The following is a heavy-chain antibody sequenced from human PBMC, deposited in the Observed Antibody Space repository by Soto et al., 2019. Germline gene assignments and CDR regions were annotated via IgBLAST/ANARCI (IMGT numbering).Heavy chain of an antibody. CDR2: IYYSGST. V-gene: IGHV4-59*08. CDR3: ASLTTVNEPYFDY. Sequence: PSETLSLTCTVSGGSISSYYWSWIRQPPGKGLEWIGYIYYSGSTNYNPSLKSRVTISVDTSKNQFSLKLSSVTAADTAVYYCASLTTVNEPYFDYWGQGTLVTVSS. D-gene: IGHD4-4*01. J-gene: IGHJ4*02. CDR1: GGSISSYY.